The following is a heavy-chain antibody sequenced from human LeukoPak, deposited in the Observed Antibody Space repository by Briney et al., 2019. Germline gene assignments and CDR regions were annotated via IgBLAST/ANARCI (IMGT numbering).Heavy chain of an antibody. V-gene: IGHV3-23*01. CDR2: ISDNGGTT. CDR1: GFTFNIFA. Sequence: GGSLRLSCAASGFTFNIFAMNWVRQAPGKGLEWVSAISDNGGTTYYADSVKGRFTISRDNAKNSLYLQMNSLRAEDTAVYYCARENERDAFDIWGQGTMVTVSS. CDR3: ARENERDAFDI. J-gene: IGHJ3*02. D-gene: IGHD1-1*01.